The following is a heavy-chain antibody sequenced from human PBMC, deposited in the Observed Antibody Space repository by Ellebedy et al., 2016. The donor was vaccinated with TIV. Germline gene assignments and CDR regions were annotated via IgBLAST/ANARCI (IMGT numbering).Heavy chain of an antibody. CDR2: IKQDGSEK. Sequence: GESLKISCAVSGFTFSSYWMSWVRQAPGKGLEWVANIKQDGSEKYYVDSVKGRFTISRDNAKNSLYLQMNSLRAEDTAVYYCARGLRAYYYGSGSADYYGMDVWGQGTTVTVSS. CDR3: ARGLRAYYYGSGSADYYGMDV. J-gene: IGHJ6*02. D-gene: IGHD3-10*01. CDR1: GFTFSSYW. V-gene: IGHV3-7*04.